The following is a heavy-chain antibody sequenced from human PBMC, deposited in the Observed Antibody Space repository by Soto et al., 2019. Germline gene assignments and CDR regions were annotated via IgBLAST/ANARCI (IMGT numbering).Heavy chain of an antibody. CDR3: AKMREYIVVVPAANPIYYYYGMDV. CDR1: GYTLTELS. Sequence: VASVKVSCKVSGYTLTELSMHWVRQAPGKGLEWIGGFDPEDGETIYAQKFQGRVTMTEDTSTDTAYMELSSLRSEDTAVYYCAKMREYIVVVPAANPIYYYYGMDVWGQGTTVTVSS. CDR2: FDPEDGET. V-gene: IGHV1-24*01. D-gene: IGHD2-2*01. J-gene: IGHJ6*02.